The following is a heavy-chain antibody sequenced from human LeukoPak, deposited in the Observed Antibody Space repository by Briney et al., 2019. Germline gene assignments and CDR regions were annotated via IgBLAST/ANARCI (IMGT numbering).Heavy chain of an antibody. Sequence: GGSLRLSCAASGFTFSSYGMHWVRQAPGRGLEWVAFIRYDGSNKYYADSVKGRFTISRDNSKNTLYLQMNSLRAEDTAVYYCARMGSYGELPIDYWGQGTLVTVSS. CDR2: IRYDGSNK. CDR1: GFTFSSYG. D-gene: IGHD4-17*01. CDR3: ARMGSYGELPIDY. V-gene: IGHV3-30*02. J-gene: IGHJ4*02.